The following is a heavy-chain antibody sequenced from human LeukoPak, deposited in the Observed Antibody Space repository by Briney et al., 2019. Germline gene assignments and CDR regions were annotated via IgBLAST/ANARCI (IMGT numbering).Heavy chain of an antibody. D-gene: IGHD4-23*01. J-gene: IGHJ4*02. CDR3: AKELDYGGNSPFHY. Sequence: PGRSLRLSCTVSRFTFSDYGMHWVRQAPGKGLEWVAFISYDGSNKYYADSVKGRFTISRDNSKNTLYLQMNSLRAEDTAVYYCAKELDYGGNSPFHYWGQGTLVTVSS. CDR1: RFTFSDYG. CDR2: ISYDGSNK. V-gene: IGHV3-30*18.